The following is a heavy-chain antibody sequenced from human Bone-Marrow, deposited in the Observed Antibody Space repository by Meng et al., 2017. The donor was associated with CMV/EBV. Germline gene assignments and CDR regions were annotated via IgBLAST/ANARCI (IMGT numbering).Heavy chain of an antibody. CDR2: INHSGST. V-gene: IGHV4-34*01. D-gene: IGHD3-3*01. CDR3: ARDAPLGKYYDFWSGYSSYYYYYGMDV. J-gene: IGHJ6*02. Sequence: SETLSLTCAVYGGPFSGYYWSWIRQPPGKGLEWIGEINHSGSTNYNPSLKSRVTISVDTSKNQFSLKLSSVTAADTAVYYCARDAPLGKYYDFWSGYSSYYYYYGMDVWGQGTTVTVSS. CDR1: GGPFSGYY.